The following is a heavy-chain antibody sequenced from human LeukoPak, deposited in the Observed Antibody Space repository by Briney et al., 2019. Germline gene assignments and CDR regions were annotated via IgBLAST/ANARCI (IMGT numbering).Heavy chain of an antibody. Sequence: KPSETLSLTCTVSGGPISSYYWSWIRQPPGKGLEWIGYIYYSGSTNYNPSLKSRVTISVDTSKIQFSLKLSSVTAADTAVYYCARLDIVVVPAATKDYYYYYMDVWGKGTTVTVSS. D-gene: IGHD2-2*03. CDR3: ARLDIVVVPAATKDYYYYYMDV. V-gene: IGHV4-59*01. J-gene: IGHJ6*03. CDR2: IYYSGST. CDR1: GGPISSYY.